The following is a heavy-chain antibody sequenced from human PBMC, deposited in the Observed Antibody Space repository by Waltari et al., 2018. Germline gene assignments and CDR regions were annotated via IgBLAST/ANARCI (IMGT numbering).Heavy chain of an antibody. CDR1: GYTFTSYG. D-gene: IGHD6-6*01. J-gene: IGHJ6*02. CDR2: ISAYNGNT. V-gene: IGHV1-18*01. CDR3: HRYSSSRYYYYGMDV. Sequence: QVQLVQSGAEVKKPGASVKVSCKASGYTFTSYGISWVRQAPGQGLEWMGWISAYNGNTNYAQELQGRFTRTTDTSTSTAFMELRSLSSDDTAVYYCHRYSSSRYYYYGMDVWGQGTTVTVSS.